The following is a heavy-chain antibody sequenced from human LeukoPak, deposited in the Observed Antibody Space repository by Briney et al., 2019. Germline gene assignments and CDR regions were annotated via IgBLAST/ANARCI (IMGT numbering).Heavy chain of an antibody. Sequence: GGSLRLSCAASGLTFSTYAMHWVRQAPGKGLGWVAMMSYDGNNKYYADSVKGRFTLSRDSSKNTLFLQMNSLRTEDTAVYYCARGENWFDPWGQGTLVTVSS. CDR3: ARGENWFDP. V-gene: IGHV3-30*04. CDR2: MSYDGNNK. J-gene: IGHJ5*02. CDR1: GLTFSTYA.